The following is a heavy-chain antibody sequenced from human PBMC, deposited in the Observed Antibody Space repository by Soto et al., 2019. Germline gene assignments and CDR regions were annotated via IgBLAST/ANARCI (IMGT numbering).Heavy chain of an antibody. J-gene: IGHJ5*02. Sequence: QVQLQESGPGLVKPSQTLSLTCTVSGSSMSSGGYYWSRIRQHPGKGLEWIGYIYYSGSTYYNPSLKSRVTISVDTSKNQFSLKLSSVTAVDTAVYYCARDPSGIAAEGWFDPWGQGTLVTVSS. V-gene: IGHV4-31*03. CDR3: ARDPSGIAAEGWFDP. CDR1: GSSMSSGGYY. D-gene: IGHD6-13*01. CDR2: IYYSGST.